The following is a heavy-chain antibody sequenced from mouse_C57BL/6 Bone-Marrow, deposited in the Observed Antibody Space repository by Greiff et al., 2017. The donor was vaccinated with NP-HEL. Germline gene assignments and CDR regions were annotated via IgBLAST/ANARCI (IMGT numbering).Heavy chain of an antibody. J-gene: IGHJ2*01. CDR1: GYTFTSYW. D-gene: IGHD2-2*01. CDR2: IDPSDSYT. V-gene: IGHV1-50*01. Sequence: QVHVKQPGAELVKPGASVKLSCKASGYTFTSYWMQWVKQRPGQGLEWIGEIDPSDSYTNYNQKFKGKATLTVDTSSSTAYMQLSSLTSEDSAVYYCAREKIYYGYEGFDYWGQGTTLTVSS. CDR3: AREKIYYGYEGFDY.